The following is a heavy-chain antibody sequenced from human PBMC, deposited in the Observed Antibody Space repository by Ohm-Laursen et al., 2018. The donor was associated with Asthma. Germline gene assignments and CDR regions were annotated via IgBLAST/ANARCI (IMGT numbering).Heavy chain of an antibody. D-gene: IGHD3-9*01. Sequence: SQTLSLTCTVSGGYISSGSYYWSWIRQHPGKGLEWIGYIYYSGSTYYNPSLKSRVTISIDTSKNQFSLKLSSVTAADTAVYYCVREDFDWPPGYCDYWGQGTLVTVSS. CDR2: IYYSGST. CDR3: VREDFDWPPGYCDY. J-gene: IGHJ4*02. CDR1: GGYISSGSYY. V-gene: IGHV4-31*03.